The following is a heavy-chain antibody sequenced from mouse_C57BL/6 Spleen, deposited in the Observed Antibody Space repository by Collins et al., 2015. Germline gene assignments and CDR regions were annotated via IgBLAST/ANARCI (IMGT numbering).Heavy chain of an antibody. Sequence: QVHLQQSGAELVRPGASVTLSCKASGYTFTDYEMHWVKQTPVHGLEWIGAIDPETGGTAYNQKFKGEAILTADKSSTTAYMELRSLTSEDSAAYYCARDFGLNYYGSSYGDWYFDVWGTGTTVTVSS. CDR3: ARDFGLNYYGSSYGDWYFDV. J-gene: IGHJ1*03. CDR2: IDPETGGT. V-gene: IGHV1-15*01. D-gene: IGHD1-1*01. CDR1: GYTFTDYE.